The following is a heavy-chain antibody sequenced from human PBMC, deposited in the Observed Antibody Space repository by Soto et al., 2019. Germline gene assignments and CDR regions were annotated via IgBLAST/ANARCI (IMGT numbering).Heavy chain of an antibody. Sequence: PSETLSLTCTVSGGSISNFYWSWIWQPPGKGLEWIGYISYSGNTNYNPSLKSRVSISVDTSKNQLSLNLTSVTAADTAVYYCARDQMVLSRSYFDSWGQGTPVTVSS. CDR1: GGSISNFY. CDR3: ARDQMVLSRSYFDS. D-gene: IGHD2-8*01. CDR2: ISYSGNT. V-gene: IGHV4-59*01. J-gene: IGHJ4*02.